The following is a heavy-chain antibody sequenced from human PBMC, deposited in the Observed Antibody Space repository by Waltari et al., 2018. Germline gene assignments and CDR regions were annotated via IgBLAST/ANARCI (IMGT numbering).Heavy chain of an antibody. CDR3: ARHWKRSGYRVDP. Sequence: QLRLQESGPGLVKPSETLSLTCTVSGCSISSCGYFWGWIRQSPGKGLEWIGIIYYSGSTYYHPTRGGRVTISGDTSKNEFSLKLSSVTAADTAVYYCARHWKRSGYRVDPWGQEPWSPSPQ. J-gene: IGHJ5*02. V-gene: IGHV4-39*01. CDR2: IYYSGST. CDR1: GCSISSCGYF. D-gene: IGHD5-12*01.